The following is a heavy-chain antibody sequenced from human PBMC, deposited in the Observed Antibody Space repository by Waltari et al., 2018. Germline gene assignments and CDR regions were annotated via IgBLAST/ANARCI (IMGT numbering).Heavy chain of an antibody. D-gene: IGHD1-26*01. V-gene: IGHV1-69*12. CDR3: AKREIGYAFDT. CDR2: VIPIYGTP. Sequence: QVQLVQSGAEVKLPGSSVKVACKACGGPFGRYAITWVRQAPGQGLEWVGGVIPIYGTPNYEAKFQGRVTVSADASTSTAYLEVRSLMSEDTAVYYCAKREIGYAFDTWGQGTMVTVSS. J-gene: IGHJ3*02. CDR1: GGPFGRYA.